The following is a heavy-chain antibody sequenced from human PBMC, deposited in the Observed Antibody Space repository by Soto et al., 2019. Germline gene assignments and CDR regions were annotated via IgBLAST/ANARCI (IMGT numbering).Heavy chain of an antibody. CDR2: ISYDGSNK. Sequence: GSLGLSCAASGFTFSSYAMHGVRQAPGKGLEWVAVISYDGSNKYYADSVKGRFTISRDNSKNTLYLQMNSLRAEDTAVYYCARDLKGYCTNGVCYARDYYYYYGMDVWGQGTTVTVSS. V-gene: IGHV3-30-3*01. D-gene: IGHD2-8*01. J-gene: IGHJ6*02. CDR3: ARDLKGYCTNGVCYARDYYYYYGMDV. CDR1: GFTFSSYA.